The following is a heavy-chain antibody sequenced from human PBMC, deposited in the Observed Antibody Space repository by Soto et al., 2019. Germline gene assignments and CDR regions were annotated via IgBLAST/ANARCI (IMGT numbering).Heavy chain of an antibody. J-gene: IGHJ5*02. CDR3: ARGPPRFEILYYAFDP. D-gene: IGHD2-8*01. CDR1: GGTFSSYA. CDR2: IIPIFGTA. V-gene: IGHV1-69*13. Sequence: SVKVSCKASGGTFSSYAISWVRQAPGQGLEWMGGIIPIFGTANYAQKFQGRVTITADESTSTAYKELSSLRSEDTAVYYCARGPPRFEILYYAFDPWGQGTLVTVSS.